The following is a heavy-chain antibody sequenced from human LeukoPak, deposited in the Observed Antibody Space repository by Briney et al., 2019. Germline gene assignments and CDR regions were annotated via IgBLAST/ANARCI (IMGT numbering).Heavy chain of an antibody. V-gene: IGHV1-2*02. CDR2: INPNSGGT. CDR1: GYTFTGYY. J-gene: IGHJ4*02. D-gene: IGHD6-13*01. Sequence: ASVKVSCKASGYTFTGYYMHWVRRAPGQGLEWMGWINPNSGGTHYAQKFQGRVTMTRDTSISTAYMELSRLRSDDTAVYYCAREQSSSWPVWAPDHLGQGTLVNVS. CDR3: AREQSSSWPVWAPDH.